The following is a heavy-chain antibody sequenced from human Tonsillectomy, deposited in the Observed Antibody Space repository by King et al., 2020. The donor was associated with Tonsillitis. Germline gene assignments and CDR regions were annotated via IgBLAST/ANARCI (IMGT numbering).Heavy chain of an antibody. CDR2: IKSKTEGGTT. CDR3: TTDDFWSAYLRVYYYSGMDV. Sequence: VQLVESGGGLVKPGGSLRRSCAASGFTFSNAWMSWVRQAPGKGLEWVGGIKSKTEGGTTDDAARVKGRFTISRDDSKNTPYLQMNSLKTEDTAVYYCTTDDFWSAYLRVYYYSGMDVWGQGTTVTVSS. CDR1: GFTFSNAW. J-gene: IGHJ6*02. D-gene: IGHD3-3*01. V-gene: IGHV3-15*01.